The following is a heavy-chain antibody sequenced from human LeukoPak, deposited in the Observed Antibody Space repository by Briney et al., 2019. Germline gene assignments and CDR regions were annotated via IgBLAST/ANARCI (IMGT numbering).Heavy chain of an antibody. D-gene: IGHD3-10*01. Sequence: SETLSLTCAVYGGSFSGYYWSWIRQPPGKGLEWIGEINHSGSTNYNPSLKSRVTISVDTSKNQFSLKLSSVTAADTAVYYCARGGVRGVDWGQGTLVTVSS. CDR3: ARGGVRGVD. CDR2: INHSGST. J-gene: IGHJ4*02. CDR1: GGSFSGYY. V-gene: IGHV4-34*01.